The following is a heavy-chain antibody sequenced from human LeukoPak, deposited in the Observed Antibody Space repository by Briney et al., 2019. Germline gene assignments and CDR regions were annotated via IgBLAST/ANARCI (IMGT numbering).Heavy chain of an antibody. V-gene: IGHV5-51*01. D-gene: IGHD3-16*01. J-gene: IGHJ4*02. CDR1: GYSFPTYW. CDR2: IYPGDSDT. Sequence: TGESLKISCKGSGYSFPTYWIGWVRQMPGKGLEWMGIIYPGDSDTRYSPSFQGQVTISADKSISTAYLQWSSLKASDTAMYYCARRAMITFGGVSFDYWGQGTLVTVSS. CDR3: ARRAMITFGGVSFDY.